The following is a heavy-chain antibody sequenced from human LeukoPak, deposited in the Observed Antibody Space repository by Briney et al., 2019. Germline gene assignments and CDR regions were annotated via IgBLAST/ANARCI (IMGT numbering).Heavy chain of an antibody. V-gene: IGHV4-30-2*01. J-gene: IGHJ4*02. CDR2: IWHSGHT. CDR3: ARARESMATAGSYFDY. D-gene: IGHD6-13*01. CDR1: GGSISNGDYS. Sequence: SQTLSLTCAVSGGSISNGDYSWSWIRQPPGSGLEWIGYIWHSGHTNYNPSLRSRVTISLARSNSQFSLRLSSVTAADTAVYYCARARESMATAGSYFDYWGQGTLVTVSS.